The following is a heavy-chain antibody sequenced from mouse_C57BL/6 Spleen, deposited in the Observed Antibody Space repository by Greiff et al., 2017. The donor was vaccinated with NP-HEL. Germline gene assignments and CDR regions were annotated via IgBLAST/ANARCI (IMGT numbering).Heavy chain of an antibody. CDR1: GYTFTSYW. CDR2: IDPSDSYT. CDR3: ARGDSSGPPFAY. D-gene: IGHD3-2*02. Sequence: VQLQQPGAELVMPGASVKLSCKASGYTFTSYWMHWVKQRPGQGLEWIGEIDPSDSYTNYNQKFKGKSTLTVDKSSSTAYMQLSSLTSEDSAVYYCARGDSSGPPFAYWGQGTLVTVSA. J-gene: IGHJ3*01. V-gene: IGHV1-69*01.